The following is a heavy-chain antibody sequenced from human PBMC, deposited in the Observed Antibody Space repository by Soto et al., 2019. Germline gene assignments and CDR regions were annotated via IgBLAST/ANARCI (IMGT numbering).Heavy chain of an antibody. CDR3: ASTNANFDY. CDR2: INHSGST. CDR1: GGSFSGYY. Sequence: TLSLTCAVYGGSFSGYYWSWIRQPPGKGLEWIGEINHSGSTNYNPSLKSRVTISVDTSKNQFSLRLSSVTAADTAVYYCASTNANFDYWGQGTLVTVSS. V-gene: IGHV4-34*01. J-gene: IGHJ4*02.